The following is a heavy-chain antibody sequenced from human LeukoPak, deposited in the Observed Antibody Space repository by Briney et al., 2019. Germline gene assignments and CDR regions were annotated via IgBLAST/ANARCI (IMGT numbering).Heavy chain of an antibody. CDR2: ISYDGSNK. D-gene: IGHD3-10*01. Sequence: GGSLRLSCAASGFTFSSYAMHWVRQAPGKGLEWVAVISYDGSNKYHADSVKGRFTISRDNSKNTLYLQMNSLRAEDTAVYYCARDMVRGVIRYYFDYWGQGTLVTVSS. CDR3: ARDMVRGVIRYYFDY. J-gene: IGHJ4*02. V-gene: IGHV3-30-3*01. CDR1: GFTFSSYA.